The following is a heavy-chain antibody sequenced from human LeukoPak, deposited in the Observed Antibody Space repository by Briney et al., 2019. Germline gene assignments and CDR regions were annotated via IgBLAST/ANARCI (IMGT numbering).Heavy chain of an antibody. V-gene: IGHV1-8*03. J-gene: IGHJ4*02. Sequence: GASVTVSCKASGYTFTSYDINWVRQATGQGLEWMGWMNPNSGNTGYAQKFQGRVTITRNTSISTAYMELSSLRSEDTAVYYCARDLGYCSSTSCYWYYFDYWGQGTLVTVSS. CDR1: GYTFTSYD. CDR2: MNPNSGNT. D-gene: IGHD2-2*01. CDR3: ARDLGYCSSTSCYWYYFDY.